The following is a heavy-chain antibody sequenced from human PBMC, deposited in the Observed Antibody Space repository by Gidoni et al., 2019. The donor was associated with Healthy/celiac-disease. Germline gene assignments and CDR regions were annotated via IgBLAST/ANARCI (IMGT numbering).Heavy chain of an antibody. CDR2: ISWNSGSI. CDR3: AKDISPGGYCSSTSCYASGYFDY. Sequence: EVQLVESGGGLVQPGRSLRLSCAASGFTFDDYAMHWFRQAPGKGLEGVSGISWNSGSIGYADSVKGRFTISRDNAKNSLYLQMNSLRAEDTALYYCAKDISPGGYCSSTSCYASGYFDYWGQGTLVTVSS. CDR1: GFTFDDYA. J-gene: IGHJ4*02. D-gene: IGHD2-2*01. V-gene: IGHV3-9*01.